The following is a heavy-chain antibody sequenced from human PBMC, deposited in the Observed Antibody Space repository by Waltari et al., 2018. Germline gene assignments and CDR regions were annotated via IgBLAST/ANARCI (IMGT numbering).Heavy chain of an antibody. CDR3: ARGLRVLEWCLPRYYMDV. V-gene: IGHV1-69*14. CDR1: GGTFSSYA. D-gene: IGHD3-3*01. J-gene: IGHJ6*03. CDR2: IIPIFGTA. Sequence: QVQLVQSGAEVKKPGSSVKVSCKASGGTFSSYAISWVRQAPGQGLEWLGGIIPIFGTANDGQNCQGKVTITAAKSTSTAYMEVSSLRSEDTAVYYWARGLRVLEWCLPRYYMDVWGKGTTVTVSS.